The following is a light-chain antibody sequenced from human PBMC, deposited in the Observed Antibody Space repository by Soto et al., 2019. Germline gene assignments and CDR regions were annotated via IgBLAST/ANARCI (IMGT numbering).Light chain of an antibody. Sequence: QAVVTQEPSLTVSPGGTVTLTRASSTGAVTSAYYPNWFQQKPGQPPRPLIYATVNKHSWTPARFSGSLLGGKAALTLSGVQPEDEADYYCLLYYGGSQPWVFGGGTKLTVL. J-gene: IGLJ3*02. CDR1: TGAVTSAYY. CDR2: ATV. CDR3: LLYYGGSQPWV. V-gene: IGLV7-43*01.